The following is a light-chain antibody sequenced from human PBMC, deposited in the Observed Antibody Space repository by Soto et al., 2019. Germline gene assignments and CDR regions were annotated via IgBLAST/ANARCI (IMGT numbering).Light chain of an antibody. Sequence: EIGLTQSPGTLSLSPGERATLSCRASQSVSSNNLAWYQQRPGQAPRLLIYDASNRATGIPARFSGSGSGTDFTLTISSLEPEDFAVYYCQQRSNWPPMYTFGQGTKLEIK. CDR1: QSVSSN. CDR2: DAS. J-gene: IGKJ2*01. V-gene: IGKV3-11*01. CDR3: QQRSNWPPMYT.